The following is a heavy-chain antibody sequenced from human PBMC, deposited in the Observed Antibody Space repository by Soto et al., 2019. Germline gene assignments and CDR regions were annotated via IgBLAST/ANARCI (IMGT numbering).Heavy chain of an antibody. CDR3: ARDRFNLRYCSSTSCYTYGMDV. V-gene: IGHV3-33*01. J-gene: IGHJ6*02. Sequence: GGSLRLSCAASGFTFSSYGMHWVRQAPGKGLEWVAVIWYDGSNKYYADSVKGRFTISRDNSKNTLYLQMNSLRAEDTAVYYCARDRFNLRYCSSTSCYTYGMDVWGQGTRSPSP. CDR1: GFTFSSYG. CDR2: IWYDGSNK. D-gene: IGHD2-2*02.